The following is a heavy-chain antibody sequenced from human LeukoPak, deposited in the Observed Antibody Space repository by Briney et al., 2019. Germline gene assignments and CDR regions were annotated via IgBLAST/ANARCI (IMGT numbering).Heavy chain of an antibody. D-gene: IGHD2-2*01. Sequence: ASVKVSCKASGYTFTGYYMHWVRQAPGQGLEWMGRINPNSGNTGYAQKFQGRVTITRNTSISTAYMELSSLRSEDTAVYYCARGVVPAALWGQGTLVTVSS. J-gene: IGHJ1*01. CDR3: ARGVVPAAL. CDR2: INPNSGNT. V-gene: IGHV1-8*03. CDR1: GYTFTGYY.